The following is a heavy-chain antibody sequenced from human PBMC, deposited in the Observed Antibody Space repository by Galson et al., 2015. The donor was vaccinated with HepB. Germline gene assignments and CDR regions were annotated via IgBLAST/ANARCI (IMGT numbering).Heavy chain of an antibody. Sequence: SLRLSCAASGFTFSSYAMHWVRQAPGKGLEWVAVISYDGSNKYYADSVKGRFTISRDNSKNTLYLQMNSLRAEDTAVYYCARELEGGRFLEWLLGNWGQGTLVTVSS. J-gene: IGHJ4*02. CDR1: GFTFSSYA. V-gene: IGHV3-30-3*01. D-gene: IGHD3-3*01. CDR3: ARELEGGRFLEWLLGN. CDR2: ISYDGSNK.